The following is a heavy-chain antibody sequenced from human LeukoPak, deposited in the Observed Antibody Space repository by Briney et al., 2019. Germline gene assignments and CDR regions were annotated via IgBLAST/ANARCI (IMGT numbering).Heavy chain of an antibody. CDR3: ATGRIAAAATVYYFDY. V-gene: IGHV4-34*01. J-gene: IGHJ4*02. D-gene: IGHD6-13*01. CDR2: INHSGST. CDR1: GGSFSGYY. Sequence: SETLSLTCAAYGGSFSGYYWSWIRQPPGKGLEWIGEINHSGSTNYNPSLKSRVTISVDTSKNQFSLKLSSVTAADTAVYYCATGRIAAAATVYYFDYWGQGTLVTVSS.